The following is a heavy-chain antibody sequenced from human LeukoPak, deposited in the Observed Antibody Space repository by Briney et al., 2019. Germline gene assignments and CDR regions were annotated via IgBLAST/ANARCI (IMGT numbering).Heavy chain of an antibody. CDR2: IKHDGSSK. CDR1: GFTFSSHW. V-gene: IGHV3-7*01. J-gene: IGHJ6*04. CDR3: AELGITMIGGV. Sequence: PGGSLRLSCAASGFTFSSHWMSWVRQAPGKGLEWVANIKHDGSSKYYADSVKGRFTISRDNAKNSLYLQMNSLRAEDTAVYYCAELGITMIGGVWGKGTTVTISS. D-gene: IGHD3-10*02.